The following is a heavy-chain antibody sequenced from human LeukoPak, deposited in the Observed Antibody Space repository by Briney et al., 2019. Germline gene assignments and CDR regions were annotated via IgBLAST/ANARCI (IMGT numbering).Heavy chain of an antibody. V-gene: IGHV3-7*03. D-gene: IGHD3-10*01. CDR1: GFTFSSYW. CDR3: ASGITMVNVDY. CDR2: IKQDGSEK. J-gene: IGHJ4*02. Sequence: GGSLRLSCATSGFTFSSYWMTWVRQAPGKGLEWVANIKQDGSEKYYVDSVKGRFTISRDNPKNSLYLQMNSLRAEDTAVYYCASGITMVNVDYWGQGTLVTVSS.